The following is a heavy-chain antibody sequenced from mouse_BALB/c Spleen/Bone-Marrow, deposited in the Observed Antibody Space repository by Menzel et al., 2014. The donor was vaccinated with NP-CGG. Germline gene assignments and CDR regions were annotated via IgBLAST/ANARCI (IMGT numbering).Heavy chain of an antibody. V-gene: IGHV7-3*02. D-gene: IGHD2-4*01. J-gene: IGHJ1*01. CDR2: IRNNANGYTT. CDR3: AREIINDYHWYFDV. CDR1: GFTFTDYY. Sequence: EVKLMESGGGLVQPGGSLRLSCATSGFTFTDYYMSWVRQPPGKALVWLGFIRNNANGYTTEYSASVKGRFTISRDNSQSILYLQMNTLRAEDSATYYCAREIINDYHWYFDVWGAGTTVTVSS.